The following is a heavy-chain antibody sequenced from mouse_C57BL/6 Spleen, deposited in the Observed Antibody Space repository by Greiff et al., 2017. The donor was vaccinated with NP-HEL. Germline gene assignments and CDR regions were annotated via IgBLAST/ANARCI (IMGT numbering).Heavy chain of an antibody. J-gene: IGHJ4*01. CDR1: GYTFTDYN. V-gene: IGHV1-22*01. Sequence: EVQLQESGPELVKPGASVKMSCKASGYTFTDYNMHWVKQSHGTSLEWIRYINPNNGSTSYNKKFKGKATLTVYKSSSTAYMELRSLTSEDSAVYYCARFGPDFYAMDYWGQGPSVTVLS. CDR2: INPNNGST. CDR3: ARFGPDFYAMDY.